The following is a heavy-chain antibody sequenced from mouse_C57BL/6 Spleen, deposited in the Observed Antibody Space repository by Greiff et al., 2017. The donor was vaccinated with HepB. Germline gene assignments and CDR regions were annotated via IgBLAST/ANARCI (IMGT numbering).Heavy chain of an antibody. Sequence: EVKLVESEGGLVQPGSSMKLSCTASGFTFSDYYMAWVRQVPEKGLEWVANINYDGSSTYYLDSLKSRFIISRDNAKNILYLQMSSLKSEDTATYYCARDRGGMDYWGQGTSVTVSS. V-gene: IGHV5-16*01. CDR2: INYDGSST. D-gene: IGHD3-3*01. J-gene: IGHJ4*01. CDR3: ARDRGGMDY. CDR1: GFTFSDYY.